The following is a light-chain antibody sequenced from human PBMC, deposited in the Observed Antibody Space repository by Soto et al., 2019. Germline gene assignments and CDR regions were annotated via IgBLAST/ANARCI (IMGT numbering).Light chain of an antibody. J-gene: IGLJ2*01. V-gene: IGLV2-14*03. CDR3: SSYTNTSPHVI. Sequence: QSVLTQPASVSGSPGQSITISCTGASSDIGGYNHVSWYQQHPDKAPKLIIYNVSHRPSGVSTRFSGSKYGNTASLIIAGLQAEDEADYFCSSYTNTSPHVIFGGGTKLTVL. CDR2: NVS. CDR1: SSDIGGYNH.